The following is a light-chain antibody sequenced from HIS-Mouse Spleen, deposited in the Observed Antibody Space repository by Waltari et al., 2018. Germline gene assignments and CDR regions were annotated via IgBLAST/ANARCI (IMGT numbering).Light chain of an antibody. CDR1: ALPKKY. J-gene: IGLJ2*01. CDR3: YSTDSSGNHRV. V-gene: IGLV3-10*01. CDR2: EDS. Sequence: SYALPQPPSVSVSPGQTARITSSGEALPKKYAYWYQQKSGQAPVLVIYEDSKRPSGIPEGFSGSSSGTMATLTISGAQVEDEADYYCYSTDSSGNHRVFGGGTKLTVL.